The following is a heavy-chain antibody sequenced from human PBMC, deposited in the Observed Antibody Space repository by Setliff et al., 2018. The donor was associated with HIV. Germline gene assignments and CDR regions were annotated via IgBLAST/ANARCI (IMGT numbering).Heavy chain of an antibody. D-gene: IGHD3-22*01. CDR3: ARERPGDHYESTGYQLADWFDP. CDR1: GGSSTSYT. J-gene: IGHJ5*02. CDR2: IIPIVTIA. Sequence: SVKVSCKASGGSSTSYTFSWVRQAPGQGLEWMGRIIPIVTIAHYAEQFVGRVTITADKSTSTTYMEVSSLRSEDTAVYYCARERPGDHYESTGYQLADWFDPWGQGTLVTVSS. V-gene: IGHV1-69*04.